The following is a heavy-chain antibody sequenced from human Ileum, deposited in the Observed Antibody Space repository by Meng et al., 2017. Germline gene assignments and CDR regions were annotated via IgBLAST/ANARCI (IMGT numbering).Heavy chain of an antibody. D-gene: IGHD3-22*01. CDR2: ISGSGGGT. V-gene: IGHV3-23*01. CDR3: AKPYYFDSSGYPPDY. Sequence: EVQLLESGGGLVQPGGSLRLSCAASGFTFSSYAMFWVRQAPGKGLEWVSGISGSGGGTYYADSVKGRFIISRDNSKNTLYLQVNSLRAEDTAVYYCAKPYYFDSSGYPPDYWGQGTLVTVSS. J-gene: IGHJ4*02. CDR1: GFTFSSYA.